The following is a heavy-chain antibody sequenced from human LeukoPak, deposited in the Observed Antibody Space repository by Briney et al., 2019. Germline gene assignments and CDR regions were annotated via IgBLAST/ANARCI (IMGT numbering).Heavy chain of an antibody. CDR2: INPNSGGT. CDR3: ARHNWNYPFDY. V-gene: IGHV1-2*02. J-gene: IGHJ4*02. D-gene: IGHD1-7*01. CDR1: GFTFTGYY. Sequence: ASVKVSCKASGFTFTGYYMHWVRQAPGQGLEWMGWINPNSGGTNYAQKFQGRATMTRDTSISTAYMELSRLRSDDTAVYYCARHNWNYPFDYWGQGTLVTVSS.